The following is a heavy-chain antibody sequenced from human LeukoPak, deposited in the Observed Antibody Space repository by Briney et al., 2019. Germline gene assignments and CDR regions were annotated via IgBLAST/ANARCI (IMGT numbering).Heavy chain of an antibody. J-gene: IGHJ3*02. CDR2: IGTVGDT. Sequence: GGSLRLSSAASGFTFSLYDMHWVRQATGKSLEWVSGIGTVGDTYYADSVKGRFTVSRENAKNSLSLQMDSLRAGDTAVYYCTRDLREGTTPDASDIWGQGTMVTVSS. V-gene: IGHV3-13*01. D-gene: IGHD1-7*01. CDR1: GFTFSLYD. CDR3: TRDLREGTTPDASDI.